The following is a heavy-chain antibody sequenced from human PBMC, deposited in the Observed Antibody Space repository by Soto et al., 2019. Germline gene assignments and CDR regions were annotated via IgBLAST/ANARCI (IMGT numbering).Heavy chain of an antibody. CDR3: ARGFGAELMVLPFDY. J-gene: IGHJ4*02. CDR2: IYYSGNT. Sequence: PSETLSLTCTVSGGSISSYYWSWIRQPPGKGLEWIGCIYYSGNTNYNPSLKSRVTISVDTSKNQFSLKLSSVTAADTAVYYCARGFGAELMVLPFDYWGQGTLVTVSS. V-gene: IGHV4-59*01. D-gene: IGHD3-10*01. CDR1: GGSISSYY.